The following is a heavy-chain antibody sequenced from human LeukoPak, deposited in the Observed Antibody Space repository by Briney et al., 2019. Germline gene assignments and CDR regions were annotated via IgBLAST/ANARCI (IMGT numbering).Heavy chain of an antibody. J-gene: IGHJ4*02. CDR2: ISYDGSNK. V-gene: IGHV3-30-3*01. CDR1: GFTFSSYW. CDR3: ASPGFIAVEDY. Sequence: GGSLRLSCAASGFTFSSYWMTWVRQAPGKGLEWVAVISYDGSNKYYADSVKGRFTISRDNSKNTLYLQMNSLRAEDTAVYYCASPGFIAVEDYWGQGTLVTVSS. D-gene: IGHD6-19*01.